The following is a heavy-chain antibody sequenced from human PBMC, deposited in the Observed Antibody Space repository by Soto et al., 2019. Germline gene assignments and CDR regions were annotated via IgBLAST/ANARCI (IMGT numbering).Heavy chain of an antibody. D-gene: IGHD4-4*01. J-gene: IGHJ4*02. V-gene: IGHV4-59*08. CDR2: IYYSGST. Sequence: SETLSLTCTVSGGSISSYYWSWIRQPPGKGLEWIGYIYYSGSTNYNPSLKSRVTISVDTSKNQFSLKLSSVTAADTAVYYCAGGTVTTDYWGQGTLVTVSS. CDR3: AGGTVTTDY. CDR1: GGSISSYY.